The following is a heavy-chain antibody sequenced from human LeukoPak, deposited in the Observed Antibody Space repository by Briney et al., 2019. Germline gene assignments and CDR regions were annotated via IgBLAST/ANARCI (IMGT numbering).Heavy chain of an antibody. D-gene: IGHD2-2*01. CDR3: ARDGGSVVPAALDY. V-gene: IGHV3-9*01. CDR2: ISWSSGII. CDR1: GFIFDDHG. Sequence: PGRSLRLSCAASGFIFDDHGMHWVRQAPGKGLEWVSGISWSSGIIGYADSVKGRFTISRDNAKNSLYLQMNSLRAEDTAVYYCARDGGSVVPAALDYWGQGTLVTVSS. J-gene: IGHJ4*02.